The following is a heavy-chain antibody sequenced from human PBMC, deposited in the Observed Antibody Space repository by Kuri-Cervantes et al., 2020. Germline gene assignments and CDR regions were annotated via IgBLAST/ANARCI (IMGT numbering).Heavy chain of an antibody. Sequence: SETLSLTCAVYGGSFSGYYWSWIRQPPGKGLEWIGEINHSGSTNYNPSLKSRVTTSVDTSKNQFSLKLSSVTAADTAVYYCARGLTWGIQKDYWGQGTLVTVSS. CDR3: ARGLTWGIQKDY. V-gene: IGHV4-34*01. D-gene: IGHD5-18*01. CDR1: GGSFSGYY. CDR2: INHSGST. J-gene: IGHJ4*02.